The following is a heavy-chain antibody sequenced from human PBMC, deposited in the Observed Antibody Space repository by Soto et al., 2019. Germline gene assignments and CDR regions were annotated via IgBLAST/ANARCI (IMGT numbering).Heavy chain of an antibody. Sequence: RASVKVSCKASGYTFTSYGISWVRQAPGQGLEWMGWISAYNGNTNYAQKLQGRVTMTTDTSTSTAYMELRSLRSDDTAVYYCARDVRYYDFWSGYPYYYGMDVWGQGTTVTVSS. V-gene: IGHV1-18*04. D-gene: IGHD3-3*01. CDR3: ARDVRYYDFWSGYPYYYGMDV. CDR1: GYTFTSYG. CDR2: ISAYNGNT. J-gene: IGHJ6*02.